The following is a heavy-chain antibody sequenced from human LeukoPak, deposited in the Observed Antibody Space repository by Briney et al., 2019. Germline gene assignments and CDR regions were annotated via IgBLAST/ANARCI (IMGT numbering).Heavy chain of an antibody. V-gene: IGHV1-18*01. CDR2: ISAYNGNT. J-gene: IGHJ4*02. CDR3: ARDDNPDRSFDY. Sequence: ASVKVSCKASGYTFTSYGISWVRQAPGQGLEWMGWISAYNGNTNYAQKLQGRVTMTTDTSTSTAYMELRSLRSDDTAMYYCARDDNPDRSFDYWGQGTLVTVSS. CDR1: GYTFTSYG. D-gene: IGHD1-14*01.